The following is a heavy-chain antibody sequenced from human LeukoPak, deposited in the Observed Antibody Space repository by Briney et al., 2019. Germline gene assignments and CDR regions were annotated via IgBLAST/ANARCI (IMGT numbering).Heavy chain of an antibody. V-gene: IGHV3-73*01. D-gene: IGHD3-22*01. CDR1: GFTFSGSD. J-gene: IGHJ3*02. CDR2: IRSKTNNYAT. CDR3: TRHNYDRSGYGAFDI. Sequence: PGGSLRLSCAASGFTFSGSDIHWVRQASGKGLEWVGHIRSKTNNYATADAASVKGRFTFSRDDSKNTAYIQMNSLKTEDTAVYCCTRHNYDRSGYGAFDIWGQGTMVTVSS.